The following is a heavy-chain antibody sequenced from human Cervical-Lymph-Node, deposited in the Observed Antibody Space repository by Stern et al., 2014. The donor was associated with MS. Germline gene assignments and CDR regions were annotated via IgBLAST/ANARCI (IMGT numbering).Heavy chain of an antibody. D-gene: IGHD3-10*01. CDR3: AALVQRVYYYGMDV. Sequence: VQLVESGAEVRKSGSSVKVSCKAYGGIFSTFAIRWVRQAPGQGLEWMGGIIPVLATANYAQNFQGRVTITADGSTSTAYMELSSLRSEDTAVYYCAALVQRVYYYGMDVWGQGTTVTVSS. V-gene: IGHV1-69*01. CDR1: GGIFSTFA. CDR2: IIPVLATA. J-gene: IGHJ6*02.